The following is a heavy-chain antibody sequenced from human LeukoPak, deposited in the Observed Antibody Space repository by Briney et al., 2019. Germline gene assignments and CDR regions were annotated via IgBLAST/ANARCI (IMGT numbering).Heavy chain of an antibody. CDR2: INHSGST. V-gene: IGHV4-34*01. CDR1: GGSFSGYY. Sequence: SETLSLTCAVYGGSFSGYYWSWIRQPPGKGLEWIGEINHSGSTNYNPSLKSRVTISVDTSKNQFSLKLSSVTAADTAVYYCARGPRFALTSYYSLDVWGKGPPVTVPS. J-gene: IGHJ6*03. D-gene: IGHD1-14*01. CDR3: ARGPRFALTSYYSLDV.